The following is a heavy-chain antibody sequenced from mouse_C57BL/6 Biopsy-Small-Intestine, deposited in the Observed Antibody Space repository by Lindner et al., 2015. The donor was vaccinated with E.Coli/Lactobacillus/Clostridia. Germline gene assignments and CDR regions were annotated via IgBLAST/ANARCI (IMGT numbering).Heavy chain of an antibody. CDR1: GFTFSDFG. Sequence: VQLQESGGGLVKPGGSLKLSCAASGFTFSDFGMHWVRQAPEKGLDWVAYISSGSSTIYYADTVKGRFTISRDSAKNTLFLQMTSLRSEDTAMYYCATYLTGTMDYWGQGTSVTVSS. V-gene: IGHV5-17*01. CDR2: ISSGSSTI. D-gene: IGHD2-10*01. J-gene: IGHJ4*01. CDR3: ATYLTGTMDY.